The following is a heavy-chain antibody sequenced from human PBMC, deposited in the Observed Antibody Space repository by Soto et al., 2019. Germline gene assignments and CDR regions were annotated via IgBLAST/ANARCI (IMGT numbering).Heavy chain of an antibody. CDR3: ARGLGGTGRGYYYGMDV. CDR1: GGSISGYY. D-gene: IGHD1-26*01. CDR2: VYNGNT. Sequence: PSETLSLTCTISGGSISGYYWTWIRQSPGKGLEYIGYVYNGNTNYNPSLNSRVTISVDTSKNQFSLKLSSVTAADTAVYYCARGLGGTGRGYYYGMDVWGQGTTVTVSS. J-gene: IGHJ6*02. V-gene: IGHV4-59*12.